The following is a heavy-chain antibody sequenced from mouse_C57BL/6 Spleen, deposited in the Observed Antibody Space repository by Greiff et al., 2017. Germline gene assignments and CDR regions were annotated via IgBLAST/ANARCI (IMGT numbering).Heavy chain of an antibody. D-gene: IGHD2-3*01. V-gene: IGHV14-2*01. CDR1: GFNIKDYY. J-gene: IGHJ3*01. CDR3: ALIYDGYPAWFAY. CDR2: IDPEDGET. Sequence: LVESGAELVKPGASVKLSCTASGFNIKDYYMHWVKQRTEQGLEWIGRIDPEDGETKYAPKFQGKATITADTSSNTAYLQLSSLTSEDTAVYYCALIYDGYPAWFAYWGQGTLVTVSA.